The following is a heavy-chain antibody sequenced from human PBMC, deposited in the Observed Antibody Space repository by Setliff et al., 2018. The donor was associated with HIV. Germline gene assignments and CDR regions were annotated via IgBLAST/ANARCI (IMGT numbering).Heavy chain of an antibody. V-gene: IGHV3-74*01. CDR2: INSDGSST. CDR1: GFTFSSYW. Sequence: GGSLRLSCAASGFTFSSYWMHWVRQAPGKGLVWVSRINSDGSSTSYADSVKGRFTISRDNAKNTLYLQMNSLRAEDTAVYYCAKEQGTIFGVIKAHFDYCGQGALFTVSS. D-gene: IGHD3-3*01. CDR3: AKEQGTIFGVIKAHFDY. J-gene: IGHJ4*02.